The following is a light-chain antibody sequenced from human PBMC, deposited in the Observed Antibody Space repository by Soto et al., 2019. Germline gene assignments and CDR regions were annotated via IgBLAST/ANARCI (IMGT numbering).Light chain of an antibody. CDR2: AAS. J-gene: IGKJ4*01. Sequence: AIRMTQSPSSLSASTGDRVTITCRASQGISSYLAWYQQKPGKAPKLLIYAASTLKSGLPSRFSGSASGTDFILISSRLQYEDFVNYYCQQYWSSPLTFGGGTKVEIK. CDR3: QQYWSSPLT. CDR1: QGISSY. V-gene: IGKV1-8*01.